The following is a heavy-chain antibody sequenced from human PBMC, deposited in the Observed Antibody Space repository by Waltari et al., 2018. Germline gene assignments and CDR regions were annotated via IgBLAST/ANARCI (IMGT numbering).Heavy chain of an antibody. Sequence: VQLVESGGGVVQPGRSLRLSCAASGFTFSSYGMHWVRQAPGKGLEWVAVIWYDGSNKYYADSVKGRFTISRDNSKNTLYLQMNSLRAEDTAVYYCASGLGYMDYWGQGTLVTVSS. V-gene: IGHV3-33*01. CDR3: ASGLGYMDY. CDR1: GFTFSSYG. J-gene: IGHJ4*02. D-gene: IGHD1-1*01. CDR2: IWYDGSNK.